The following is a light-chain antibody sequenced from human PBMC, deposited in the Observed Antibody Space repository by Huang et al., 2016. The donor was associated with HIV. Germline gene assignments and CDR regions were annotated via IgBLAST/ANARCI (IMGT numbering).Light chain of an antibody. Sequence: IQLTQSPSSLSASVGDRVTITCRASQGISGYLAWYQQKPGKAPKLLIYAASTLQTGGPSRFSGSGSGTHFTLTIRTLQPEDFATYYCQQLNTYLGAFGPGTKVDIK. CDR2: AAS. J-gene: IGKJ3*01. V-gene: IGKV1-9*01. CDR3: QQLNTYLGA. CDR1: QGISGY.